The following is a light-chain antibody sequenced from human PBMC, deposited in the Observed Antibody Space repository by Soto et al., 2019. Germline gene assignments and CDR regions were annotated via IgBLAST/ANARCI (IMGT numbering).Light chain of an antibody. CDR2: EAT. J-gene: IGLJ2*01. Sequence: QSALTQPASVSGSPGQSITISCSGTSNDVGSFNLVSWYQQHPGKVPKLMIYEATKRPSGVSNRFSGSKSGNMASMTISGLQAEDEADYYCCSYARSSTVVFGGGTKVTVL. V-gene: IGLV2-23*01. CDR1: SNDVGSFNL. CDR3: CSYARSSTVV.